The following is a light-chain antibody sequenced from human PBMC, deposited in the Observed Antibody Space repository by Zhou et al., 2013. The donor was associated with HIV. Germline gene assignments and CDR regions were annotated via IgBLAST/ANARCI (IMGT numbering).Light chain of an antibody. CDR1: QSVTPDLATD. CDR3: HQYGTAPTWT. J-gene: IGKJ1*01. Sequence: EITVTQSPATLSASPGERATLSCWTSQSVTPDLATDLAWYQQKPGQAPRLLIYGASSRATDIPDRFSGSGSGTDFTLTISRLEPEDFAVYYCHQYGTAPTWTFGQGTKVEIK. CDR2: GAS. V-gene: IGKV3-20*01.